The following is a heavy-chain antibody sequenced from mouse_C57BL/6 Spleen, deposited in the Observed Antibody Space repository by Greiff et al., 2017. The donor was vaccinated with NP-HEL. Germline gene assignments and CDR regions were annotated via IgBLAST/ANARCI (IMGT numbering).Heavy chain of an antibody. CDR3: AREFITYYFDY. D-gene: IGHD1-1*01. Sequence: DVMLVESGGGLVKPGGSLKLSCAASGFTFSSYAMSWVRQTPEKRLEWVATISDGGSYTYYPDNVKGRFTISRDNAKNNLYLQMSHLKSEDTAMYYCAREFITYYFDYWGQGTTLTVSS. CDR2: ISDGGSYT. CDR1: GFTFSSYA. V-gene: IGHV5-4*03. J-gene: IGHJ2*01.